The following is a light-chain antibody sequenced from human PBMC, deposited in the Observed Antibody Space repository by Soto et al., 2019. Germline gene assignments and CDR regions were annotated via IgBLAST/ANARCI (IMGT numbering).Light chain of an antibody. V-gene: IGKV1-33*01. CDR2: DAS. CDR3: QQYDNLLALT. CDR1: PDISNY. Sequence: DIQMTQSPSSLSASVGDRVTITCQASPDISNYLNWYQQKPGKAPKLLIYDASNLETGAPSRFSGSGSGTDFTFTNSSLQPEDIATYYCQQYDNLLALTFGGGTKVEIK. J-gene: IGKJ4*01.